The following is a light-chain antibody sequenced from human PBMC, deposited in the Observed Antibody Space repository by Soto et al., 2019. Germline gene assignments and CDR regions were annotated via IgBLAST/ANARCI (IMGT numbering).Light chain of an antibody. CDR1: SSNIGSNY. V-gene: IGLV1-47*01. CDR3: ATRDDSLSGHWL. Sequence: QSVLTQPPSASGTPGQRVTISCSGSSSNIGSNYVNWYQHLPGTAPKLLIYRNDQRPSGVPDRFSGSKSGPSASLAISGLRSEDEADYYCATRDDSLSGHWLFGGGTQLTVL. J-gene: IGLJ3*02. CDR2: RND.